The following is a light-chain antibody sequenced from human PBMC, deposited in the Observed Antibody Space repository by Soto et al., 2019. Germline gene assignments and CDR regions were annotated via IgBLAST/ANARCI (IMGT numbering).Light chain of an antibody. V-gene: IGKV3D-15*01. J-gene: IGKJ5*01. CDR3: QQYNNWPAIT. CDR2: GAS. Sequence: EIVMTQSPATLSVSPGERATLSCRASQSVSSNLAWYQQKPGQAPRLLIYGASTRAPGIPARFSGFGSGTDFTLTISSLQSEDFAIYYCQQYNNWPAITFGQGTRLEIK. CDR1: QSVSSN.